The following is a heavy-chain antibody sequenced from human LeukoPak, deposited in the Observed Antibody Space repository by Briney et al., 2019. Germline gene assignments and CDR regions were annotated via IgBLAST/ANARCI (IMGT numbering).Heavy chain of an antibody. D-gene: IGHD4-11*01. Sequence: SVKVSCKASGYTFTSYGISWVRQAPGQGLEWMGWIIPIFGTANYAQKFQGRVTITTDESTSTAYMELSSLRSEDTAVYYCARGSRATVTSYYFDYWGQGTLVTVSS. CDR2: IIPIFGTA. CDR1: GYTFTSYG. J-gene: IGHJ4*02. V-gene: IGHV1-69*05. CDR3: ARGSRATVTSYYFDY.